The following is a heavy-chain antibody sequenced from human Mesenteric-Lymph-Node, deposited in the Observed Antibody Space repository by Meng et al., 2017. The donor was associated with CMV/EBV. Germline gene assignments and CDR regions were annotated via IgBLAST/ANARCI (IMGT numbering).Heavy chain of an antibody. CDR3: ARDLRGYSYGFGY. Sequence: ASVKVSCKASGGTFNSYIINWVRQAPGQGLEWMGWINPNSGGTNYAQKFQGRVTMTRDTSISTAYMELSRLRSDDTAVYYCARDLRGYSYGFGYWGQGTLVTVSS. D-gene: IGHD5-18*01. CDR1: GGTFNSYI. CDR2: INPNSGGT. J-gene: IGHJ4*02. V-gene: IGHV1-2*02.